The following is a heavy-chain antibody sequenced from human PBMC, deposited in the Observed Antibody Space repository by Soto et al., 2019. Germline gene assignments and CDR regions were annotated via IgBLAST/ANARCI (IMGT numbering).Heavy chain of an antibody. D-gene: IGHD2-2*01. V-gene: IGHV5-10-1*01. CDR1: GYSFPSYW. J-gene: IGHJ6*02. Sequence: GESLKISCKGSGYSFPSYWISWVRQMPGKGLEWMGRIDPSDSYTNYNPSFQGHVTISADKSISPAFLQWNSLMASDNAMYYCARQPHCSSNSRSGAARRYYGVDVWGQGTTVTVSS. CDR3: ARQPHCSSNSRSGAARRYYGVDV. CDR2: IDPSDSYT.